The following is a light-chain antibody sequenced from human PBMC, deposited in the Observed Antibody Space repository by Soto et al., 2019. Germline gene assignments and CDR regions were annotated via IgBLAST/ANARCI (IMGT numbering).Light chain of an antibody. CDR3: QKYNSAPWT. Sequence: DIQMTQSPSSLSASVGDRVTITCRASQGISNYLAWYQQKPGKVPKLLIYAASTLKSGVPSRFSGSGSGTDFTLTISSLQPEYVATYYCQKYNSAPWTFGQGTKVEIK. V-gene: IGKV1-27*01. J-gene: IGKJ1*01. CDR2: AAS. CDR1: QGISNY.